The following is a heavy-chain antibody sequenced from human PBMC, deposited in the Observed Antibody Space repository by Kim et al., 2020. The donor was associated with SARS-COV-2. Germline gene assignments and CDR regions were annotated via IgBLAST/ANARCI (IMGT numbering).Heavy chain of an antibody. CDR1: GGAITSDY. D-gene: IGHD3-16*01. CDR3: ARANYGYSYAPYYMDV. CDR2: IYSSGIV. Sequence: SETLSLTCNVSGGAITSDYWAWIRQPPGKVLEWIGYIYSSGIVTYNPSLQSRVTISRDTSKNQVSLKLISVTAADTAVYFCARANYGYSYAPYYMDVWG. V-gene: IGHV4-59*01. J-gene: IGHJ6*03.